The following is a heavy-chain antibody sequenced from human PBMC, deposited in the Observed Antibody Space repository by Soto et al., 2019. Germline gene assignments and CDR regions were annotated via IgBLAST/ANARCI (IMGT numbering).Heavy chain of an antibody. D-gene: IGHD6-19*01. V-gene: IGHV3-30*18. J-gene: IGHJ4*02. Sequence: GGSLRLSCAASGFTFSSYGMHWVRQAPGKGLEWVAVISYDGSNKYYADSVKGRFTISRDNSKNTLYLQMNSLRAEDTAVYYCAKSGEAGYSSGWYYFDYWDQGTLVTVSS. CDR3: AKSGEAGYSSGWYYFDY. CDR1: GFTFSSYG. CDR2: ISYDGSNK.